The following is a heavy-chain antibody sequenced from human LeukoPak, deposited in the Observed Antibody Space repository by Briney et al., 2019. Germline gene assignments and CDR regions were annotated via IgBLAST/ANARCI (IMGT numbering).Heavy chain of an antibody. V-gene: IGHV3-30*04. Sequence: PGRSLRLSCAASGLTFSSYAMHWVRQAPGKGLEWVAVISYDGSNKYYADSVKGRFTISRDNSKNTLYLQMNSLRAEDTAVYYCARDHLAVAGTYYFDYWGQGTLVTVSS. D-gene: IGHD6-19*01. CDR2: ISYDGSNK. CDR3: ARDHLAVAGTYYFDY. J-gene: IGHJ4*02. CDR1: GLTFSSYA.